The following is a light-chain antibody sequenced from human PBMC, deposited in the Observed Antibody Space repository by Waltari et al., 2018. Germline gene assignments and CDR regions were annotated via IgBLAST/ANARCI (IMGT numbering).Light chain of an antibody. Sequence: DIVMTQIPLSLPVTPGEPASMSCRSSQSLLDSDGYTHLHWYLQKSGQSPQLLIYLGSDRASGVPDRFSGSGSGTDFTLKITRVEAEDVGVYYCMQTLQPPWTFGQGTKVEIK. V-gene: IGKV2-28*01. CDR2: LGS. CDR1: QSLLDSDGYTH. CDR3: MQTLQPPWT. J-gene: IGKJ1*01.